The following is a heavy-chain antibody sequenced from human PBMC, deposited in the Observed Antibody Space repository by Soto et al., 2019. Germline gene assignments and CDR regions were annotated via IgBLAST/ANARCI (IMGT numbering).Heavy chain of an antibody. V-gene: IGHV3-15*01. CDR3: TTDLWRIAVVVGSTGYFNP. CDR1: GFTFSDAW. CDR2: IKSKSDGGTT. J-gene: IGHJ5*02. D-gene: IGHD2-15*01. Sequence: SLRLSCAASGFTFSDAWMSWVRQAPGKGLDWVGRIKSKSDGGTTEYAAPVRGRFTISRDDSKNTLCLQMNSLKTEDTAVYYCTTDLWRIAVVVGSTGYFNPWGQGTPVTVSS.